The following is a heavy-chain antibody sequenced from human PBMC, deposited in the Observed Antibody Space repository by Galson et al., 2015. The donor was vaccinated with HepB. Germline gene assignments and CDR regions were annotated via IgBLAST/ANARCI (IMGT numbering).Heavy chain of an antibody. D-gene: IGHD3-22*01. J-gene: IGHJ4*02. V-gene: IGHV3-66*02. CDR1: GFTVSSNY. CDR2: IHSGGST. CDR3: ARTMYYYDSSGLDY. Sequence: SLRLSCAASGFTVSSNYMSWVRQAPGKGLEWVSLIHSGGSTYYADSVKGRFTMTRDNSKNTLYLQMNSLRPEDTAVYYCARTMYYYDSSGLDYWGQGTLVTVSS.